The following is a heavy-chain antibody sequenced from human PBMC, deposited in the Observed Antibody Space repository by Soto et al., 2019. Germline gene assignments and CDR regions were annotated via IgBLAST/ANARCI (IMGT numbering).Heavy chain of an antibody. CDR3: AKEIKPSGMDV. J-gene: IGHJ6*02. CDR1: GFTFSRYA. CDR2: IWYDGSVK. Sequence: GGSLRLSCAASGFTFSRYAMHWVRQAPGKGLEWVAVIWYDGSVKYYADSVKGRFTVSRDNSKSTLYLQMNSLRADDTAVYYCAKEIKPSGMDVWGQGTTVTVSS. V-gene: IGHV3-33*06.